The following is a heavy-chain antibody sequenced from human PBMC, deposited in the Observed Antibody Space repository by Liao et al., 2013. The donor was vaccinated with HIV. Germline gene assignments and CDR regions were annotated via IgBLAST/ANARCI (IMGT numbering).Heavy chain of an antibody. J-gene: IGHJ3*02. V-gene: IGHV4-34*01. CDR3: ARDWGIAVAGPIGAFDI. D-gene: IGHD6-19*01. Sequence: QVQLKQWGAGLLKPSETLSLTCAVYGGSFSGYYWSWIRQPPGKGLEWIGEINHSGSTNYNPSLKSRVTMSVDTSKNQFSLKLSSVTAADTAVYYCARDWGIAVAGPIGAFDIWGQGTMVTVSS. CDR2: INHSGST. CDR1: GGSFSGYY.